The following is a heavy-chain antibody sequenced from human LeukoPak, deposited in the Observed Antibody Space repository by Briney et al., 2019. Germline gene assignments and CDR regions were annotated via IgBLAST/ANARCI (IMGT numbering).Heavy chain of an antibody. V-gene: IGHV3-30*02. J-gene: IGHJ4*02. Sequence: PGGSLRLSCAASGVTFSSYGMHWVRQAPGKGLGWVAFIRYDGSNKYYADSAKGRFTISRDNSKNTLYLQMNSLRAEDTAVYFCAKSSGISYGHFDYWGQGTLVTVSS. CDR2: IRYDGSNK. D-gene: IGHD1-26*01. CDR1: GVTFSSYG. CDR3: AKSSGISYGHFDY.